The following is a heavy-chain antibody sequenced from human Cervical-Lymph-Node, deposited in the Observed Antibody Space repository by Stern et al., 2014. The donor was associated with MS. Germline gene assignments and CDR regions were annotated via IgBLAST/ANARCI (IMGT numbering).Heavy chain of an antibody. CDR3: ARGVSQVLDP. D-gene: IGHD6-6*01. CDR1: GGSISSYY. CDR2: IYYSGST. Sequence: QVQLQESGPGLVKPSETLSLTCTVSGGSISSYYWSLIRQPPGKGLEWIGYIYYSGSTNYNPSLKSRVTISVDTSKNQFSLKLSSVTAADTAVYYCARGVSQVLDPWGQGTLVTVSS. V-gene: IGHV4-59*01. J-gene: IGHJ5*02.